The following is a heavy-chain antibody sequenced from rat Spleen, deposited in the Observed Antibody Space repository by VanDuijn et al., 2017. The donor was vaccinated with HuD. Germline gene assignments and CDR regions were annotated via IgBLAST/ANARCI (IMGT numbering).Heavy chain of an antibody. V-gene: IGHV5-25*01. CDR3: ARHGGYYGSEVY. CDR1: GFTFSNYY. Sequence: EVQLVESGGGLVQPGRSMKLSCAASGFTFSNYYMAWVRQAPTKGLEWVASISISGDDTYYRDSVKGRFTISRDDAKSTLYLQMDSLRSEDTATYYCARHGGYYGSEVYWGQGVMVTVSS. J-gene: IGHJ2*01. D-gene: IGHD1-6*01. CDR2: ISISGDDT.